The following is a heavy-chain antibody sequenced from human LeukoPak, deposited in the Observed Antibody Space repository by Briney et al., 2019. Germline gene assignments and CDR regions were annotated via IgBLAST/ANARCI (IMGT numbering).Heavy chain of an antibody. CDR1: GYSISSGYY. Sequence: SETLSLTCAVSGYSISSGYYWGWIRQPPGKGLEWIGSIYHSGSTYYNPPLKSRVTISVDTSKNQFSLKLSSVTAADTAVYYCARGRSEMATIAGRDYWGQGTLVTVSS. CDR2: IYHSGST. CDR3: ARGRSEMATIAGRDY. J-gene: IGHJ4*02. V-gene: IGHV4-38-2*01. D-gene: IGHD5-24*01.